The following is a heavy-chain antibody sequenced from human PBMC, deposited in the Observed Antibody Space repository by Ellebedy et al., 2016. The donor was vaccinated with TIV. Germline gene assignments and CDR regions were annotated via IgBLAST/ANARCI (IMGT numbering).Heavy chain of an antibody. D-gene: IGHD3-10*01. V-gene: IGHV4-59*01. CDR2: IYYSGST. CDR3: ARGKGSFDY. CDR1: GGSISSYD. J-gene: IGHJ4*02. Sequence: MPSETLSLTCTVSGGSISSYDWSWLRQPPGKGLEWIGYIYYSGSTNYNPSLKSRVTISVDTSKNQFSLKLSSVTAADTAVYYCARGKGSFDYWGQGTLVTVSS.